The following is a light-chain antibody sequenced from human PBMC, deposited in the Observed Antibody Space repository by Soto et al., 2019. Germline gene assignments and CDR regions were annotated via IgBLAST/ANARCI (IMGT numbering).Light chain of an antibody. CDR2: GAS. CDR1: QSVLNTSNTKNY. CDR3: QQYDSYLLT. V-gene: IGKV4-1*01. Sequence: DIVMTQPPDSLAVSLGERATINCKSSQSVLNTSNTKNYLAWYQQKPGQPPKVLIYGASSRESGVPDRFSGSGSGTDFTLTISNLQPDDFATYYCQQYDSYLLTFGGGTKVDIK. J-gene: IGKJ4*01.